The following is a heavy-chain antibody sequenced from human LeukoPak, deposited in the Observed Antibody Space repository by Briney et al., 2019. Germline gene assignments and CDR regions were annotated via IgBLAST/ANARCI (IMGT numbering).Heavy chain of an antibody. CDR3: ASEFWTVAGSVGYFDY. V-gene: IGHV3-48*03. CDR1: GFTFSSYE. CDR2: ISSSGSTI. Sequence: GGSLRLSCAASGFTFSSYEINWVRQAPGKGLEWVSYISSSGSTIYYADSVKGRFTISRDNAKNSLYLQMNSLRAEDTAVYYCASEFWTVAGSVGYFDYWGQGTLVTVSS. D-gene: IGHD6-19*01. J-gene: IGHJ4*02.